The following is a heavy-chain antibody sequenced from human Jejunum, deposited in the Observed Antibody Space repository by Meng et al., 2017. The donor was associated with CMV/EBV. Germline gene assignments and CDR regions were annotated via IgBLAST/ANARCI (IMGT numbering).Heavy chain of an antibody. CDR3: ARDNDGSSHYSQFDY. CDR2: LWYDGSRK. J-gene: IGHJ4*02. Sequence: SEVPCNSYGIHWVRQFPGKGLEWVAVLWYDGSRKYFADSVQGRFSISRDDSKNTVYLQMNSLRAEDTAVYYCARDNDGSSHYSQFDYWGQGTLVTVSS. V-gene: IGHV3-33*01. CDR1: EVPCNSYG. D-gene: IGHD3-22*01.